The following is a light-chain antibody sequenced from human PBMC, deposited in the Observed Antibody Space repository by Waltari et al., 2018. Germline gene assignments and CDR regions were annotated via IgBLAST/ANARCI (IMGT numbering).Light chain of an antibody. CDR2: GAS. J-gene: IGKJ1*01. CDR1: QSITSYY. V-gene: IGKV3-20*01. Sequence: EIVLTQSPGTLSLSPGERATLSCRASQSITSYYLAWYQQKSGQAPRLLIYGASNRAPGIPDRFSGSGSGTDFTLSISRLEPEDFAVYYCQQYGTPPWTFGQGTKVEIK. CDR3: QQYGTPPWT.